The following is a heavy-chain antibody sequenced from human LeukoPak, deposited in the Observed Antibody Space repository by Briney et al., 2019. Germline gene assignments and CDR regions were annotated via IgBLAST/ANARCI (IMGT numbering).Heavy chain of an antibody. CDR1: GGSISSSGYY. CDR3: ARGPLDSGYTYFDY. D-gene: IGHD5-12*01. V-gene: IGHV4-61*08. J-gene: IGHJ4*02. CDR2: FSYSGST. Sequence: TSETLSLTCTASGGSISSSGYYWGWIRQPPGKGLEWIGYFSYSGSTNYNPSLKSRVTISVDTSKNQFSLKLSSVTAADTAVYYCARGPLDSGYTYFDYWGQGTLVSVAS.